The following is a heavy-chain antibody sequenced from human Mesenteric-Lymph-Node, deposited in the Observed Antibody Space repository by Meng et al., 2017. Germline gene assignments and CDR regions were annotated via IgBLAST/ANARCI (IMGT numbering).Heavy chain of an antibody. CDR2: IRSKAYGGTT. Sequence: LKISCTASGFTFGDHAMSWFRQAPGKGLEWVGFIRSKAYGGTTEYAASVKGRFTISRDDSKSIAYLQMNSLKTEDTAVYYCTRDPSVVEGLDYWGQGTLVTVSS. J-gene: IGHJ4*02. CDR1: GFTFGDHA. CDR3: TRDPSVVEGLDY. D-gene: IGHD2-21*01. V-gene: IGHV3-49*03.